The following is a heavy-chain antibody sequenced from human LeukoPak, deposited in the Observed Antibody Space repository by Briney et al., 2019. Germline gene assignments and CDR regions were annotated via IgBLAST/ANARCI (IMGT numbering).Heavy chain of an antibody. CDR2: ISSTSSNI. D-gene: IGHD3-3*01. J-gene: IGHJ4*02. V-gene: IGHV3-21*01. CDR1: EFTFSSYS. CDR3: ARVGYYDFWSGSNYFDY. Sequence: GGSLRLSCAASEFTFSSYSMNWVRQAPGKGLEWVSSISSTSSNIYYADSVKGRFTVSRDNAKNSLYLQMNSLGAEDTAVYYCARVGYYDFWSGSNYFDYWGQGTLVTVSS.